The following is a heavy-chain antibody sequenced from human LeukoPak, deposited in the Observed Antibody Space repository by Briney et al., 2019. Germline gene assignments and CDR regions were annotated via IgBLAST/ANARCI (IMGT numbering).Heavy chain of an antibody. CDR1: GYTFTGYG. CDR3: ATWTITTDFDY. J-gene: IGHJ4*02. CDR2: ISAYNGNT. Sequence: GASVKVSCKASGYTFTGYGISWVRQAPGQGLEWMGWISAYNGNTNYAQKLQGRVTMTTDTSTSTAYMELRSLRSDDTAVYYCATWTITTDFDYWGQGTLVTVSS. D-gene: IGHD4-11*01. V-gene: IGHV1-18*01.